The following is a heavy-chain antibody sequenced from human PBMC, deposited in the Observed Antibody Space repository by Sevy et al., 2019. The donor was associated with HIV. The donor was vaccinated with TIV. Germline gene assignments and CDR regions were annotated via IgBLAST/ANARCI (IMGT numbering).Heavy chain of an antibody. V-gene: IGHV1-24*01. Sequence: ASVKVSSKVSGYTLTELSMHWVRQAPGKGLEWMGGFDPEDGETIYAQKFQGRVTMTEDTSTDTAYMELSSLRSEDTAVYYCATAPGRVTNFDAFDIWGQGTMVTVSS. CDR2: FDPEDGET. J-gene: IGHJ3*02. D-gene: IGHD1-1*01. CDR3: ATAPGRVTNFDAFDI. CDR1: GYTLTELS.